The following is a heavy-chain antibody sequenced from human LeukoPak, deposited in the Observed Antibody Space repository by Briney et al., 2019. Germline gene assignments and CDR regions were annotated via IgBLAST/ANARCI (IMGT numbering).Heavy chain of an antibody. CDR3: AKDPFDY. Sequence: GRSLRLSCAASGFTFSSYGMHWVRQAPGKGLEWVAVISYDGSNKYYADSVKGRFTISRDNSKNTLYLQMNSLRAEDTAVCYCAKDPFDYWGQGTLVTVSS. CDR2: ISYDGSNK. V-gene: IGHV3-30*18. J-gene: IGHJ4*02. CDR1: GFTFSSYG.